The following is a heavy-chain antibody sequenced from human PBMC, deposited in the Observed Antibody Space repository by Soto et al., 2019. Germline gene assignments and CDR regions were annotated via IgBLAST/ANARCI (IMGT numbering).Heavy chain of an antibody. CDR1: GGTFSSYA. J-gene: IGHJ4*02. V-gene: IGHV1-69*06. D-gene: IGHD3-22*01. Sequence: SVKVSCKASGGTFSSYAISWVRQAPGQGLEWMGGIIPIFGTANYAQKFQGRVTITAGKSTSTAYMELSSLRSEDTAVYYCARSTMTQDRIFDYWGQGTLVTVSS. CDR2: IIPIFGTA. CDR3: ARSTMTQDRIFDY.